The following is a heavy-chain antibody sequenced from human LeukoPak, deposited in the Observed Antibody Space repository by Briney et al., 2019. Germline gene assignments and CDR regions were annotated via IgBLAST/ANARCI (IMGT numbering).Heavy chain of an antibody. CDR2: INHSGST. CDR3: ASGRSNSIAVAKYYFDY. CDR1: GGSFSGYY. D-gene: IGHD6-19*01. V-gene: IGHV4-34*01. J-gene: IGHJ4*02. Sequence: SETLSLTCAVYGGSFSGYYWSWIRQPPGKGLEWIGEINHSGSTNYNPSLESRVTISVDTSKNQFSLKLSSVTAADTAVYYCASGRSNSIAVAKYYFDYWGQGTLVTVSS.